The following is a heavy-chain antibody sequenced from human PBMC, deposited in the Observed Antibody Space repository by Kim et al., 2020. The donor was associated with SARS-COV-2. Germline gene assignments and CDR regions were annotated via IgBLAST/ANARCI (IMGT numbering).Heavy chain of an antibody. CDR3: VRPDYGSGSYSGDF. V-gene: IGHV5-51*01. D-gene: IGHD3-10*01. J-gene: IGHJ4*02. CDR2: IYPRDSDT. Sequence: GESLKISCEGSGYTFPNYWIGWVRQMPGKGLEWMGIIYPRDSDTRYNPSFQGQVTISADKSISTVYLQWSSLKASDTAMYYCVRPDYGSGSYSGDFWGQGTLLTGSS. CDR1: GYTFPNYW.